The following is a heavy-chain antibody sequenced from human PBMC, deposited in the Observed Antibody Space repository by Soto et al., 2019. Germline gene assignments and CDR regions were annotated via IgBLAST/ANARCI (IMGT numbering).Heavy chain of an antibody. CDR2: IIPIFGTA. D-gene: IGHD4-4*01. Sequence: SVKVSCKASGGTFSSYAISWVRQAPGQGLEWMGGIIPIFGTANYAQKFQGRVTITADESTSTAYMELSSLRSEDTAVYYCARVLYRVYYYYGMDVWGQGTTVTVSS. J-gene: IGHJ6*02. CDR3: ARVLYRVYYYYGMDV. CDR1: GGTFSSYA. V-gene: IGHV1-69*13.